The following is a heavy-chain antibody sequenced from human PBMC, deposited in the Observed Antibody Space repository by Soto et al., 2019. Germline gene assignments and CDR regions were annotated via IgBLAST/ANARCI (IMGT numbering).Heavy chain of an antibody. Sequence: AAVKVCCKASGGTFSSYAISWVRQAPGQGLEWMGGIIPIFGTANYAQKFQGRVTITADESTSTAYMELSSLRSEDTAVYYCAGYSSGWYILVGWGQGTLVTVSS. CDR3: AGYSSGWYILVG. CDR1: GGTFSSYA. V-gene: IGHV1-69*13. CDR2: IIPIFGTA. J-gene: IGHJ4*02. D-gene: IGHD6-19*01.